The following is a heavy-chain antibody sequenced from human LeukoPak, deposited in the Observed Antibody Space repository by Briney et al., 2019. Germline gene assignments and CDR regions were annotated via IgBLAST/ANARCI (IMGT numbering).Heavy chain of an antibody. D-gene: IGHD1-1*01. CDR3: ARERYRGDTFDI. Sequence: ASVKVSCKASGYTFTSYAMHWVRQAPGQRLEWMGWINAGNGNTKYSQKFQGRVTITRDTSASTAYMELSRLRSDDTAVYYCARERYRGDTFDIWGQGTMVTVSS. CDR2: INAGNGNT. CDR1: GYTFTSYA. J-gene: IGHJ3*02. V-gene: IGHV1-3*01.